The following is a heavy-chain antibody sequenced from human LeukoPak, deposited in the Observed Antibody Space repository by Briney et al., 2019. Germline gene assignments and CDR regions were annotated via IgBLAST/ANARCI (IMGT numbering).Heavy chain of an antibody. D-gene: IGHD3-22*01. J-gene: IGHJ4*02. V-gene: IGHV3-23*01. Sequence: GGSLRLSCAASGFTFSSYAMSWVRQAPGKGLEWVSAISGSGGSTYYADSVKGRSTISRDNSKNTLYLQMNSLRAEDTAVYYCAKGPIVVVITSIDYWGQGTPVTISS. CDR1: GFTFSSYA. CDR2: ISGSGGST. CDR3: AKGPIVVVITSIDY.